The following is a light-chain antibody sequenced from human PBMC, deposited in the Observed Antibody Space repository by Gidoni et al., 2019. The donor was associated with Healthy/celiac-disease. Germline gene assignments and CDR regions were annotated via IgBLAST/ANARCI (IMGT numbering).Light chain of an antibody. V-gene: IGKV3-15*01. CDR1: QSVSSN. CDR2: GAS. J-gene: IGKJ1*01. CDR3: QLYNSLPPGP. Sequence: EIVRTQSPATLSVSPGERATLSCRASQSVSSNLAWYQQKPGQAPRLLIYGASTRPTGIPARVGGSGSETEFTLTVSNLLTEDFAVYYCQLYNSLPPGPFAQGTKVEIK.